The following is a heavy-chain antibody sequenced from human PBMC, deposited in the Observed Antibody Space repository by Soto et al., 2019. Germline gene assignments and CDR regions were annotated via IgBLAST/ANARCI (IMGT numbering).Heavy chain of an antibody. CDR3: ARSLSTSPDY. V-gene: IGHV3-74*01. D-gene: IGHD2-2*01. J-gene: IGHJ4*02. CDR1: GFTFSSYW. CDR2: INSDGSYT. Sequence: PGGSLRLFCAVSGFTFSSYWMHWVRQAPGKGLVWVSRINSDGSYTGYADSVKGRFTISRDNAKNTLYLQMNILRAEDTAVYYCARSLSTSPDYWGQGTLVTVSS.